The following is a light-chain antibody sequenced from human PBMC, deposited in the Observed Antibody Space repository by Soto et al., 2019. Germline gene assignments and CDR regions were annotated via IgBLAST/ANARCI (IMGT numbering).Light chain of an antibody. J-gene: IGLJ2*01. Sequence: QSALTQPASVSGSPGQSITISCTGTSIDVGGYNYVSWYQQHPGKAPKLMIYDVGNRPSGVSNRFSGSKSGNTASLTISGLQAEDEADYYCSSYTSSTTRVFGGGTKLTVL. CDR2: DVG. V-gene: IGLV2-14*01. CDR1: SIDVGGYNY. CDR3: SSYTSSTTRV.